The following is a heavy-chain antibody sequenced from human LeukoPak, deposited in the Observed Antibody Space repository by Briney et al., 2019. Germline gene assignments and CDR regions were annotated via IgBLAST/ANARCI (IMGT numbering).Heavy chain of an antibody. CDR2: IYYSGST. Sequence: SETLSLTCTVSGGSISSYYWSWIRQPPGKGPEWIGYIYYSGSTNYNPSLKSRVTISVDTSKNQFSLKLSPVTAADTAVYYCARHLRWLTPYYYGMDVWGQGTTVTVSS. D-gene: IGHD3-22*01. CDR3: ARHLRWLTPYYYGMDV. J-gene: IGHJ6*02. CDR1: GGSISSYY. V-gene: IGHV4-59*08.